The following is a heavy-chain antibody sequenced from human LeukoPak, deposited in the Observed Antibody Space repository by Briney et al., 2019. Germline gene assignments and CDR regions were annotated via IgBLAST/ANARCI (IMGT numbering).Heavy chain of an antibody. V-gene: IGHV3-30*04. CDR3: ARDRSQVPADLYYYYYGMDV. Sequence: GGSLRLSCAASGFTFSSYAMHWVRQAPGKGLEWVAVISYDGSNKYYADSVKGRFTISRDNSRSTLYLQMNSLRVEDTAVYYCARDRSQVPADLYYYYYGMDVWGKGTTVTVSS. J-gene: IGHJ6*04. D-gene: IGHD2-2*01. CDR2: ISYDGSNK. CDR1: GFTFSSYA.